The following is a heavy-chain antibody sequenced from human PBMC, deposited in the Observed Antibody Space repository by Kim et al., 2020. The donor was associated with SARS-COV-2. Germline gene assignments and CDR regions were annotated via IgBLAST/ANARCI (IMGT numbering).Heavy chain of an antibody. D-gene: IGHD2-15*01. Sequence: ANYAQKFQGRVTITADKSTSTAYMELSSLRSEDTAVYYCAGDGAAPSYYWGQGTLVTVSS. CDR2: A. V-gene: IGHV1-69*04. CDR3: AGDGAAPSYY. J-gene: IGHJ4*02.